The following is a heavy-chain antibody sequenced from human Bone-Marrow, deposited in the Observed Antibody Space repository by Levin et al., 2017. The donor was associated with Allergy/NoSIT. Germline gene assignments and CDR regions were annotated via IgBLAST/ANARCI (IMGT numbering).Heavy chain of an antibody. Sequence: GESLKISCAASGFTFSSYAMSWVRQAPGKGLEWVSAISGSGGSTYYADSVKGRFTISRDNSKNTLYLQMNSLRAEDTAVYYCAKGSMTTVTCYFDYWGQGTLVTVSS. J-gene: IGHJ4*02. CDR2: ISGSGGST. D-gene: IGHD4-17*01. V-gene: IGHV3-23*01. CDR3: AKGSMTTVTCYFDY. CDR1: GFTFSSYA.